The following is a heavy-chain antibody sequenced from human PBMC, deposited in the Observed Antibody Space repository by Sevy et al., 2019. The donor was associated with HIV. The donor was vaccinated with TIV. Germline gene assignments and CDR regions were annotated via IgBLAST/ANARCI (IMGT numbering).Heavy chain of an antibody. CDR3: ARVPPYYDSNVSDF. J-gene: IGHJ4*02. D-gene: IGHD3-22*01. CDR2: ISGTGNTI. V-gene: IGHV3-48*02. Sequence: GGSLRLSCAASGFTFSSHSMNWVRQTPGKGLEWISCISGTGNTINYADSVKGRFTISRDNAKNSLYLKMKSLRDEDTAIYYCARVPPYYDSNVSDFWGQGSLVTVSS. CDR1: GFTFSSHS.